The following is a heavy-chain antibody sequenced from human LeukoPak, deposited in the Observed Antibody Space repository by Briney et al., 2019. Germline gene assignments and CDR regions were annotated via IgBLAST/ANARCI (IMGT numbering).Heavy chain of an antibody. V-gene: IGHV3-23*01. CDR1: GFTFSSYA. J-gene: IGHJ4*02. CDR2: ISGSGGST. CDR3: AKGSLVRFLEWLPNDY. D-gene: IGHD3-3*01. Sequence: GGSLRLSCAASGFTFSSYAMSWVRQAPGKGLEWVSAISGSGGSTYYADSVKGRFTISRDNSKNTLYLQMNSLRAEDTAVYYCAKGSLVRFLEWLPNDYWGQGTLVTVSS.